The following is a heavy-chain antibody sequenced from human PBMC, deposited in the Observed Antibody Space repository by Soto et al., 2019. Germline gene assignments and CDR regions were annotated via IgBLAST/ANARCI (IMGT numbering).Heavy chain of an antibody. D-gene: IGHD2-21*02. CDR1: GFTFSSYW. CDR3: ARSPPSGGDCYSAFDI. CDR2: IKQGGSEK. J-gene: IGHJ3*02. Sequence: PGGSLRLSCAASGFTFSSYWMSWVRQAPGKGLEWVANIKQGGSEKYYVDSVKGRFTISRDNAKNSLYLQMNSLRAEDTAVYYCARSPPSGGDCYSAFDIWGQGTMVTVSS. V-gene: IGHV3-7*01.